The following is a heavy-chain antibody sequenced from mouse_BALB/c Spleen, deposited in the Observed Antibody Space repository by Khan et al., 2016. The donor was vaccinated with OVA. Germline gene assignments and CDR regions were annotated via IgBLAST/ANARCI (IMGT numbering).Heavy chain of an antibody. CDR1: GFSLTTYG. D-gene: IGHD2-14*01. CDR3: ARNSYMYGFTY. V-gene: IGHV2-2*01. Sequence: QVQLKESGPGLVQPSQSLSITCTVSGFSLTTYGIHWVRQSPGKGLEWLGVIWSGGNTDYNAAFISRGSISKDNSKSQVFFKMNSLQPDDTAMYYCARNSYMYGFTYWGQGTLVTVSA. CDR2: IWSGGNT. J-gene: IGHJ3*01.